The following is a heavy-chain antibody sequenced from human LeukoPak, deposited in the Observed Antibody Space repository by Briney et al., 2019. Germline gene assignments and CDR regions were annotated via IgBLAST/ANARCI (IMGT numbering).Heavy chain of an antibody. V-gene: IGHV1-2*06. J-gene: IGHJ6*03. CDR2: INPNSGGT. Sequence: ASVKVSCKASGYTFTGYYMHWVRQAPGQGLEWMGRINPNSGGTNYAQKFQGRVTMTRDTSISTAYMELSRLRSDDTAVYYCASYCSGGSCYSAHMDVWGKGTTATVSS. CDR1: GYTFTGYY. D-gene: IGHD2-15*01. CDR3: ASYCSGGSCYSAHMDV.